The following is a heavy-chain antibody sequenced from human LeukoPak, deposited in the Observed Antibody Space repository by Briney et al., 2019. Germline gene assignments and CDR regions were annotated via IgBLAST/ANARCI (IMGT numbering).Heavy chain of an antibody. D-gene: IGHD3-22*01. CDR1: GFTFSSYG. J-gene: IGHJ4*02. V-gene: IGHV3-30*03. CDR3: AREGPDSSGYYSDY. CDR2: ISYDGSNK. Sequence: GGSLRLSCAASGFTFSSYGMHWVRQAPGKGLEWVAVISYDGSNKYYADSVKGRFTISRDNSKNTLYLQMNSLRAEDTAVYYCAREGPDSSGYYSDYWGQGTLVTVSS.